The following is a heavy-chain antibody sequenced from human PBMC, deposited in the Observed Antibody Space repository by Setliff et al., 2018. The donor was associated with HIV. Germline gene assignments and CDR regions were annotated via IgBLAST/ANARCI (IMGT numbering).Heavy chain of an antibody. D-gene: IGHD4-4*01. Sequence: PSETLSLTCTVSGVSINSGDYFWSWIRQHPGKGLEWIGYISYRGTTYYNPSFKSRVTMSMDTSKNQVSLKLTSVTAADTAVYFCARLQKLDDIYYLDDWGQGTLVTVSS. J-gene: IGHJ4*02. V-gene: IGHV4-31*03. CDR2: ISYRGTT. CDR1: GVSINSGDYF. CDR3: ARLQKLDDIYYLDD.